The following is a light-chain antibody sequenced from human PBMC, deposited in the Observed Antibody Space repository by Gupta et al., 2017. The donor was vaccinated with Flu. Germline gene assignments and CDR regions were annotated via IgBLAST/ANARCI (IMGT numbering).Light chain of an antibody. CDR2: DVS. J-gene: IGKJ4*01. CDR1: QDITNY. Sequence: DIQMTQSPSSLSASVGDRVTITCQASQDITNYLNWYQQKPGKAPKLLIYDVSNLETGVPSRFSGSGYGTEFTFTISSRQPEDVATYFCQQYETLPLFTFGGGTKVEIK. CDR3: QQYETLPLFT. V-gene: IGKV1-33*01.